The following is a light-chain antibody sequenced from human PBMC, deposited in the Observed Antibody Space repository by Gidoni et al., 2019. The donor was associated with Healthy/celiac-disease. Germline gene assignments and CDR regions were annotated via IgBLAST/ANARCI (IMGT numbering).Light chain of an antibody. V-gene: IGKV1-33*01. CDR2: DAS. CDR3: QQYDNLPPVVYT. J-gene: IGKJ2*01. CDR1: QDISNY. Sequence: DSQMTQSPSSLSASVGDRVTITCQASQDISNYLNWYQQKPGKAPKLLIYDASNLETGVPSRFSGSGSVTDFTFTISSLQPEDIATYYCQQYDNLPPVVYTFGQGTKLEIK.